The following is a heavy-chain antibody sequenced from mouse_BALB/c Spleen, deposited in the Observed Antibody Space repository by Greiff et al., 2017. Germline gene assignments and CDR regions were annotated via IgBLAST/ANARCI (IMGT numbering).Heavy chain of an antibody. CDR2: IWSGGST. J-gene: IGHJ1*01. D-gene: IGHD2-12*01. Sequence: VKLMESGPGLVQPSQSLSITCTVSGFSLTSYGVHWVRQSPGKGLEWLGVIWSGGSTDYNAAFISRLSISKDNSKSQVFFKMNSLQADDTAIYYCASTTTGRYFDVWGAGTTVTVSS. V-gene: IGHV2-4-1*01. CDR3: ASTTTGRYFDV. CDR1: GFSLTSYG.